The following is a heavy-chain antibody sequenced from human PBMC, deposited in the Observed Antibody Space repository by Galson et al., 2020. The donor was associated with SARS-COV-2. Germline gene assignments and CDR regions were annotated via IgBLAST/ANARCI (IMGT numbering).Heavy chain of an antibody. CDR2: ISRRGSTI. Sequence: GESLKISCAASGFTFSDYYMNWIRQAPGKGLEWVSYISRRGSTIYYADSVKGRFTISRDNAKNSLYLQMNSLRAKDTAVYYCARDFFDSSGYYFDSWGQGTLVTVSS. CDR1: GFTFSDYY. J-gene: IGHJ4*02. V-gene: IGHV3-11*04. CDR3: ARDFFDSSGYYFDS. D-gene: IGHD3-22*01.